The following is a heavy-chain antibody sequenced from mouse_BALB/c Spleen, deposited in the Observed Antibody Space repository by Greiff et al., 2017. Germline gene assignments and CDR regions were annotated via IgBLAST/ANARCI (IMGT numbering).Heavy chain of an antibody. CDR1: GYAFSSYW. D-gene: IGHD1-1*01. Sequence: QVQLQQSGAELVRPGSSVKISCKASGYAFSSYWMNWVKQGPGQGLEWIGQIYPGDGDTNYNGKFKGKATLTADKSSSTAYMQLSSLTSEDSAVYFCARYGVSFAYWGQGTLVTVSA. CDR2: IYPGDGDT. J-gene: IGHJ3*01. CDR3: ARYGVSFAY. V-gene: IGHV1-80*01.